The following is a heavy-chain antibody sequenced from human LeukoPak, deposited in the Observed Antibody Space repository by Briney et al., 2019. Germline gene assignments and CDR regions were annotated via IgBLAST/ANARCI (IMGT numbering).Heavy chain of an antibody. CDR3: TSRGGNFYFDY. Sequence: PGGSLRLSXAASGFTFSGSAMHWVRQASGKGLEWVGRIRSKANSYSTAYAASVKGRFTISRDDSKNTAYLQMNSLKTEDTAVYYCTSRGGNFYFDYWGQGTLVTVSS. CDR1: GFTFSGSA. D-gene: IGHD3-16*01. J-gene: IGHJ4*02. V-gene: IGHV3-73*01. CDR2: IRSKANSYST.